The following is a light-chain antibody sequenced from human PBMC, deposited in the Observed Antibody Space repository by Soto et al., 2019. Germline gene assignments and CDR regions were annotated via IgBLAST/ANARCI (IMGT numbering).Light chain of an antibody. V-gene: IGLV2-11*01. CDR3: CSYAGSYTYV. CDR1: SSDVGGYNY. CDR2: DVS. Sequence: QSALTQPRSVSGSPGQSVTISCTGTSSDVGGYNYVSWYQQHPGKAPKLMIYDVSKRPSGVPDRFSGSKSGNTASLTISGLQAEDEADYYCCSYAGSYTYVFGIATKLTVL. J-gene: IGLJ1*01.